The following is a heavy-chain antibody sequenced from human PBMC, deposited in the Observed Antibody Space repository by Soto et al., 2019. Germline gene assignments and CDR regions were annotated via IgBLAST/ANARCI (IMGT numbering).Heavy chain of an antibody. V-gene: IGHV3-33*01. CDR1: GFTFSSYG. CDR2: IWYDGSNK. Sequence: QVQLVESGGGVVQPGRSLRLSCAASGFTFSSYGMHWVRQAPGKGLEWVAVIWYDGSNKYYADSMKGRFTISRDNSKNTLYLQMNSLRAEDTAVYYCARGHTVTTPHHGMDVWGQGTTVTVSS. CDR3: ARGHTVTTPHHGMDV. D-gene: IGHD4-17*01. J-gene: IGHJ6*02.